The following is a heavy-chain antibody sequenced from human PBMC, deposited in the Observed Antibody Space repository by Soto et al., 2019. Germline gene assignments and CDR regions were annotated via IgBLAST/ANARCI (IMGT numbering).Heavy chain of an antibody. CDR3: ARDLYCGGDCYSLAFDI. CDR1: GFTFSSYG. Sequence: PGGSLRLSCAASGFTFSSYGMHWVRQAPGKGLEWVAVIWYDGSNKYYADSVKGRFTISRDNSKNTLYLQMNSLRAEDTAVYYCARDLYCGGDCYSLAFDIWGQGTMVTVSS. V-gene: IGHV3-33*01. CDR2: IWYDGSNK. J-gene: IGHJ3*02. D-gene: IGHD2-21*02.